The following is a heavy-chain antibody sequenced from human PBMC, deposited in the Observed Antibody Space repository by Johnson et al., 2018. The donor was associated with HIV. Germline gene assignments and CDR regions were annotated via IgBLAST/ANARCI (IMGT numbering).Heavy chain of an antibody. D-gene: IGHD3-10*01. CDR3: ARDRVWVGELYGFEI. CDR2: INQDGPEK. CDR1: EFTFHSYW. V-gene: IGHV3-7*01. Sequence: VQLVESGGGLVQPGGSLRLSCAASEFTFHSYWMTWVRQAPGKGLEWVANINQDGPEKYYVDSLTCRFTISGDNAMTSLYLQMNSLRAADTAVYYCARDRVWVGELYGFEIWGQGTMVTVSS. J-gene: IGHJ3*02.